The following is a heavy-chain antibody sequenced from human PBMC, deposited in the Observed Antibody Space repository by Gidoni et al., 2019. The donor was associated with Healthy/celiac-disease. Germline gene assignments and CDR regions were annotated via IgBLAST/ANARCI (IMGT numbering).Heavy chain of an antibody. CDR3: ARVGLFEMVRGVIPTFGY. Sequence: EVQLVESGGGLIQPGGSLRLSCAASGFTVSSNYMSWVRQAPGKGLEWVSVIYSGGSTYYADSVKGRFTISRGNSKNTLYLQMNSLRAEDTAVYYCARVGLFEMVRGVIPTFGYWGQGTLVTVSS. D-gene: IGHD3-10*01. CDR2: IYSGGST. J-gene: IGHJ4*02. V-gene: IGHV3-53*01. CDR1: GFTVSSNY.